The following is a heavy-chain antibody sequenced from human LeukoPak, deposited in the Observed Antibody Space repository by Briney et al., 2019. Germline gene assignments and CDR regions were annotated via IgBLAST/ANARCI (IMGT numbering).Heavy chain of an antibody. CDR1: GFTFSSYA. CDR3: AREIVVVVAATRYYYYGMDV. J-gene: IGHJ6*02. V-gene: IGHV3-23*01. CDR2: ISGSGGST. D-gene: IGHD2-15*01. Sequence: GSLRLSSAASGFTFSSYAMSWVRQAPGQGLEWVSTISGSGGSTYYADSVKGRFTIARDNSKNTLYLQMNSLRAEDTAVYYCAREIVVVVAATRYYYYGMDVWGQGTTVTVSS.